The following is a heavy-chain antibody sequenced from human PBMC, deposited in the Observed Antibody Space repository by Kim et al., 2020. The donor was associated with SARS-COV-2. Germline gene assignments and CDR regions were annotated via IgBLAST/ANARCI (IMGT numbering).Heavy chain of an antibody. CDR2: IYYSGST. CDR1: GGSISSSSYY. CDR3: ASPSLNDERGVGYYYYGMDV. D-gene: IGHD1-1*01. Sequence: SETLSLTCTVSGGSISSSSYYWGWIRQPPGKGLEWIGSIYYSGSTYYNPSLKSRVTISVDTSKNQFSLKLSSVTAADTAVYYCASPSLNDERGVGYYYYGMDVWGQGTTVTVSS. V-gene: IGHV4-39*01. J-gene: IGHJ6*02.